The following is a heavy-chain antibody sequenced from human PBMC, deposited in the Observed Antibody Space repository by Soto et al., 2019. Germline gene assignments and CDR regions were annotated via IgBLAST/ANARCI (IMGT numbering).Heavy chain of an antibody. CDR3: ARLLDCSGGSC. CDR1: GYTFTSYD. CDR2: MNPNSGNT. J-gene: IGHJ1*01. Sequence: ASVKVSCKASGYTFTSYDINWVRQATGQGLEWMGWMNPNSGNTGYAQKLQGRVTITRNTSICTAYMELRSLRSEDTAVYYCARLLDCSGGSCWGQRTLVNVSS. V-gene: IGHV1-8*01. D-gene: IGHD2-15*01.